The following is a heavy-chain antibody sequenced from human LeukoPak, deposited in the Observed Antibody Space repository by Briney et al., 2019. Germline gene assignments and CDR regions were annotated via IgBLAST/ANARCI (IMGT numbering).Heavy chain of an antibody. Sequence: SETLSLTCAVYGGSFSGYYWSWIRQPPGKGLEWIGEINHSGSTNYNPSLESRVTISVDTSKNQFSLQLNSVTPEDTAVYYCARDSKVETATIFDYWGQGTLVTVSS. CDR3: ARDSKVETATIFDY. D-gene: IGHD5-24*01. J-gene: IGHJ4*02. CDR1: GGSFSGYY. CDR2: INHSGST. V-gene: IGHV4-34*01.